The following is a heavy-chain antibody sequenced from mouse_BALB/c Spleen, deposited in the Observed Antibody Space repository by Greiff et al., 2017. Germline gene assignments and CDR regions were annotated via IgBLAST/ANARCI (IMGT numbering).Heavy chain of an antibody. D-gene: IGHD1-1*01. CDR2: ISTYYGDA. J-gene: IGHJ4*01. V-gene: IGHV1S137*01. CDR1: GYTFTDYA. CDR3: ARGFITTVVSAMDD. Sequence: VQLQQSGAELVRPGVSVKISCKGSGYTFTDYAMHWVKQSHAKSLEWIGVISTYYGDASYNQKFKGKATMTVDKSSSTAYMELARLTSEDSAIYYCARGFITTVVSAMDDWGQGTSVTVSS.